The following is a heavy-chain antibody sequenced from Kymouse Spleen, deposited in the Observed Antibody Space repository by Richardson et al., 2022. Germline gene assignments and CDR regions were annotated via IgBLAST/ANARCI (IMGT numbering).Heavy chain of an antibody. CDR2: IWYDGSNK. J-gene: IGHJ6*02. Sequence: QVQLVESGGGVVQPGRSLRLSCAASGFTFSSYGMHWVRQAPGKGLEWVAVIWYDGSNKYYADSVKGRFTISRDNSKNTLYLQMNSLRAEDTAVYYCAREKREYSSSSGRGYYYYGMDVWGQGTTVTVSS. CDR1: GFTFSSYG. CDR3: AREKREYSSSSGRGYYYYGMDV. V-gene: IGHV3-33*01. D-gene: IGHD6-6*01.